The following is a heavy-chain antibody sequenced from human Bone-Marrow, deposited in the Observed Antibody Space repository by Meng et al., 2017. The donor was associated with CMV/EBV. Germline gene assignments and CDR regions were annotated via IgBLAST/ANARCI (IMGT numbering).Heavy chain of an antibody. CDR2: IKSKTDGGTT. CDR3: AKGDSSSYYVGDFDY. Sequence: GESLKISCAASGFTFSNAWMSWVRQAPGKGLEWVGRIKSKTDGGTTDYAAPVKGRFTISRDNSKNTLYLQMNSLRAEDTAVYYCAKGDSSSYYVGDFDYWGQGTLVTVSS. CDR1: GFTFSNAW. V-gene: IGHV3-15*01. J-gene: IGHJ4*02. D-gene: IGHD6-13*01.